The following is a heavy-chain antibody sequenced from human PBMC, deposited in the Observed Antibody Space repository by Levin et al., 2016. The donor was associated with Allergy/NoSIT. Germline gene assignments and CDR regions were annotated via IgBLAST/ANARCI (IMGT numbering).Heavy chain of an antibody. V-gene: IGHV4-59*01. D-gene: IGHD1-26*01. Sequence: WIRQPPGKGLEWIGHIYYGGSTNYNPSLKSRVTISVDTSKNQFSLTLRSVTAADTAVYYCARDGLVGAQGWFDPWGQGTLVTVSS. CDR3: ARDGLVGAQGWFDP. CDR2: IYYGGST. J-gene: IGHJ5*02.